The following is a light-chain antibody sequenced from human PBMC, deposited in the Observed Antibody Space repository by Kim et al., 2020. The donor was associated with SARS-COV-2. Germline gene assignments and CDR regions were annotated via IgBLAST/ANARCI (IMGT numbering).Light chain of an antibody. CDR3: LQDYTYPRT. V-gene: IGKV1-6*01. CDR2: AAS. CDR1: QGIRND. J-gene: IGKJ1*01. Sequence: TSVGDKVTVTCRASQGIRNDLGWYQQTPGKAPNLLIYAASNLQRGVPSRFSGSGSGTDFTLTISSLQPEVFATYYCLQDYTYPRTFGQGTKVDIK.